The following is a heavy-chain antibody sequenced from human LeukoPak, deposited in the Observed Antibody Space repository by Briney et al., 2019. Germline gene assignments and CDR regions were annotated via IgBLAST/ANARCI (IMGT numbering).Heavy chain of an antibody. CDR3: VRHPQDGYNLFDY. Sequence: SETLSLTCTGSGGSISNYYWSWIRQPPGKGLEWIGFSYYSESTNYNPSLQSRVTISVDTSKKQFSLKRSSVTAANTAGYYCVRHPQDGYNLFDYWGQETLVTVSS. CDR2: SYYSEST. CDR1: GGSISNYY. J-gene: IGHJ4*02. V-gene: IGHV4-59*08. D-gene: IGHD5-24*01.